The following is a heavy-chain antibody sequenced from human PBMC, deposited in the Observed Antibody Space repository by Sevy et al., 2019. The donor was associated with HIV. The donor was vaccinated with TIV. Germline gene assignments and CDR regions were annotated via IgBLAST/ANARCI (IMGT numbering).Heavy chain of an antibody. J-gene: IGHJ4*02. Sequence: SETLSLTCTVSGGSISSGDYYWSWIRQPPGKGLEWIGYIYYSGSSKYNPSLKSRVTISVDMSKNQFSLKLSSVTAADTAVYYCARAQYYYDSRGHNVLLRYYFDYWGQGTLVTVS. CDR3: ARAQYYYDSRGHNVLLRYYFDY. D-gene: IGHD3-22*01. V-gene: IGHV4-30-4*01. CDR1: GGSISSGDYY. CDR2: IYYSGSS.